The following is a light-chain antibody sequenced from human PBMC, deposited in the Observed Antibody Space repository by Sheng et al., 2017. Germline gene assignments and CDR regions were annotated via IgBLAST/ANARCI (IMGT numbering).Light chain of an antibody. J-gene: IGLJ2*01. CDR2: DGS. V-gene: IGLV2-14*03. CDR3: SSYTTLTTVVL. Sequence: QSAVTQPASVSGFPGQSITISCSGVIRGGGGDDYVSWYQQHPGRAPKLLIFDGSRRPSGVSDRFSGSKSATTASLTISGLRAEDEAEYYCSSYTTLTTVVLFGGGTKVTVL. CDR1: IRGGGGDDY.